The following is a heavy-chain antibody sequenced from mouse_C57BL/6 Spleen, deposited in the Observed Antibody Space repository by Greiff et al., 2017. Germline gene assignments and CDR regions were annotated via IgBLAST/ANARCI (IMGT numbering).Heavy chain of an antibody. CDR1: GYAFTNYL. J-gene: IGHJ1*03. Sequence: SGAELVRPGTSVKVSCKASGYAFTNYLIEWVKQRPGQGLEWIGVINPGSGGTNYNEKFKGKATPTADKSSSTAYMQLSSLTSEDSAVYFCGTNYNFDVWGTGTTVTVSS. V-gene: IGHV1-54*01. CDR2: INPGSGGT. CDR3: GTNYNFDV. D-gene: IGHD2-1*01.